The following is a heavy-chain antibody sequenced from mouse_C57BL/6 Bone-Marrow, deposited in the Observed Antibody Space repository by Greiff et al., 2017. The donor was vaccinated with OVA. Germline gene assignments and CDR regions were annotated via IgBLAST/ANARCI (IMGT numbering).Heavy chain of an antibody. CDR1: GFSLTSYG. CDR3: ARNEDWGLFAY. V-gene: IGHV2-2*01. D-gene: IGHD4-1*01. J-gene: IGHJ3*01. CDR2: IWSGGST. Sequence: QVQLQQSGPGLVQPSQSLSITCTVSGFSLTSYGVHWVRQSPGKGLEWLGVIWSGGSTDYNAAFISRLGISKDNSKSQVFFKMNSLQAGDTAVYYCARNEDWGLFAYWGQGTLVTVSA.